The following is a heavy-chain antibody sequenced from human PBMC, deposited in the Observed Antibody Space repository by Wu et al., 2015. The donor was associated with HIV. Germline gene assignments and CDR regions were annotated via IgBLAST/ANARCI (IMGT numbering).Heavy chain of an antibody. Sequence: QVQLVQSGAEVKKPGASVKVSCKASGYTFTTYYMHWVRQAPGQGLEWMGIINPSGGSTNYAQKFQGRVTMTGDTSTSTVYMELSSLRSEDTAVYYCARGSSETAVTGQGAFDIWGQGTMVTASS. CDR1: GYTFTTYY. V-gene: IGHV1-46*01. CDR2: INPSGGST. CDR3: ARGSSETAVTGQGAFDI. D-gene: IGHD6-19*01. J-gene: IGHJ3*02.